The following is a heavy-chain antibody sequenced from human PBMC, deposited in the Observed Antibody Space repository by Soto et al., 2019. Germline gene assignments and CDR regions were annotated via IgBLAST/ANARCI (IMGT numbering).Heavy chain of an antibody. CDR2: IIPILGIA. CDR1: GGTFSSYT. CDR3: ARDRDRTGWFDP. V-gene: IGHV1-69*08. Sequence: QVQLVQSGAEVKKPGSSVKVSCKASGGTFSSYTISWVRQAPGQGLEWMGRIIPILGIANYAQKFQGRVTITADKSTSTAYMELSSLRSEDMAVYYCARDRDRTGWFDPWGQGTLVTVSS. D-gene: IGHD2-2*01. J-gene: IGHJ5*02.